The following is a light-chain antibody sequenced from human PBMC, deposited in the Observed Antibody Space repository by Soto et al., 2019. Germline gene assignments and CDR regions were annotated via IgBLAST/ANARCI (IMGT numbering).Light chain of an antibody. CDR1: QSVSSSY. J-gene: IGKJ1*01. CDR3: QQYGSSPRT. Sequence: EIVLTQSPGTLSLSPGERATLPCRASQSVSSSYLAWYQQKPGQAPKLLIYAASSRATGIPDRFSGSGSVTVFTLTISSLKPEVFAVYYCQQYGSSPRTFGQGTKVEIK. CDR2: AAS. V-gene: IGKV3-20*01.